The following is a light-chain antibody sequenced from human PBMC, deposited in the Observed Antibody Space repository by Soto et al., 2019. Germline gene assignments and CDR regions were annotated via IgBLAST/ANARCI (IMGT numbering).Light chain of an antibody. CDR1: QSVSSY. CDR2: DAS. V-gene: IGKV3-11*01. J-gene: IGKJ2*01. Sequence: EIVLTQSPATLSLSPGERATLSCRPSQSVSSYLAWYQQKPGQAPRLLIYDASNRATGIPARFSGSGSGTGFTLTISSLEPEDFAVYYCQQRSNSYTFGQGTKLEIK. CDR3: QQRSNSYT.